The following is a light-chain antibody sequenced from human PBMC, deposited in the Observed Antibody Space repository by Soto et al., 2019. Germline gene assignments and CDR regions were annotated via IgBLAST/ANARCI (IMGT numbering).Light chain of an antibody. CDR1: SSNIGSNT. V-gene: IGLV1-44*01. Sequence: QSVLTQPPSASGTPGQRVTISCSGSSSNIGSNTVNWYQQLPGTAPILLIYSNNQRPSGVPDRFSGSKSGTSASLAISGLQSADEADYYCAAWDDSLNDLYVFGTGTKVIVL. J-gene: IGLJ1*01. CDR3: AAWDDSLNDLYV. CDR2: SNN.